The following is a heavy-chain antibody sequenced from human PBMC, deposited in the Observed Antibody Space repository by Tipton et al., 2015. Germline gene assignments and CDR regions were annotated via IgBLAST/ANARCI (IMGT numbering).Heavy chain of an antibody. CDR1: GYTFTGYY. V-gene: IGHV1-2*02. CDR3: ASGLSIGSQDGMDV. D-gene: IGHD2/OR15-2a*01. CDR2: INPNSGDT. Sequence: QVQLVQSGAEVKKPGASVKVSCKASGYTFTGYYMHWVRQAPGQGLEWMGWINPNSGDTNYAQKFQGRVTMTRDTSISTAYMELSRLRSDYTAVFYCASGLSIGSQDGMDVWGQGTTVTVSS. J-gene: IGHJ6*02.